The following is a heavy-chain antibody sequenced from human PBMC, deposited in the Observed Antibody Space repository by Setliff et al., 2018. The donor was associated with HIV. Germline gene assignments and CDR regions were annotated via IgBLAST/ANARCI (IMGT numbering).Heavy chain of an antibody. V-gene: IGHV1-18*04. Sequence: ASVKVSCKASGYTFSDYYLHWVRQAPGQGLEWMGWISVYNGYTNYAQKLQDRVIMTTDTSTSTAYMELRSLRSDDTAVYYCARAYDTLTGYYDYWGQGTLVTVSS. CDR2: ISVYNGYT. J-gene: IGHJ4*02. D-gene: IGHD3-9*01. CDR1: GYTFSDYY. CDR3: ARAYDTLTGYYDY.